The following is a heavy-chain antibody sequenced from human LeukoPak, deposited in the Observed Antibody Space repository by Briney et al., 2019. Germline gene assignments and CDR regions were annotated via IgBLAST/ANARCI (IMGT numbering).Heavy chain of an antibody. CDR3: ARGKGDYDSSGYYYAFYFDY. Sequence: ASVKVSCKASGYTFTGYYIHWVRQAPGQGLELMGWINPNSGGTNYAQKFQGRVTMTRDTSISTAYMELSRLRSDDTAVYYCARGKGDYDSSGYYYAFYFDYWGQGTLVTVSS. CDR2: INPNSGGT. V-gene: IGHV1-2*02. J-gene: IGHJ4*02. D-gene: IGHD3-22*01. CDR1: GYTFTGYY.